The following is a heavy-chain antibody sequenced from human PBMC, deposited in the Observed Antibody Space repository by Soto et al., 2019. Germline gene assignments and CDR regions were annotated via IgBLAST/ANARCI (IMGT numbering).Heavy chain of an antibody. Sequence: PGGSLRLSCAASGFTFSSYAMSWVRQAPGKGLEWVSAISSSGGSTYYADSVKGRFTISRDNSKNTLYLQMNSLRAEDTAVYYCAKPQQYNWNYFDYWGQGTLVTVSS. J-gene: IGHJ4*02. CDR2: ISSSGGST. CDR1: GFTFSSYA. D-gene: IGHD1-20*01. CDR3: AKPQQYNWNYFDY. V-gene: IGHV3-23*01.